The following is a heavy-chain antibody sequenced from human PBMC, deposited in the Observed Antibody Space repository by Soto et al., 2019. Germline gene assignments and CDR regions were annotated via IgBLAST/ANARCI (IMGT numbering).Heavy chain of an antibody. CDR2: INPNSGGT. CDR3: ARTFWGHDAFDI. J-gene: IGHJ3*02. V-gene: IGHV1-2*02. Sequence: QVQLVQSGAEVKKPGASVKVSCKASGYTFTGYYIHWVRQAPGQGLEWMGWINPNSGGTNYAQKXXGXXTMTRDTSISTAYMELSRLRSDDTAVYYCARTFWGHDAFDIWGQGTMVTVSS. D-gene: IGHD3-16*01. CDR1: GYTFTGYY.